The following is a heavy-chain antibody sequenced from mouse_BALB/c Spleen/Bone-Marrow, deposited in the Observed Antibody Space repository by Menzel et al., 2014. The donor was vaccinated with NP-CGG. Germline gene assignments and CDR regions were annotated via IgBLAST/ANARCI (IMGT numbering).Heavy chain of an antibody. CDR2: INSGGVNT. CDR3: ARRGNWDGRAAMDY. Sequence: EVHLVESGGDLVKPGGSLKLSCAASGFTFXSYGMSWVRQTPDKRLEWVATINSGGVNTYYIDSVKGRLTISRDNAKNTLYLQMSSLKSEDTAMYHCARRGNWDGRAAMDYWGQGTSVTVSS. D-gene: IGHD4-1*01. J-gene: IGHJ4*01. V-gene: IGHV5-6*01. CDR1: GFTFXSYG.